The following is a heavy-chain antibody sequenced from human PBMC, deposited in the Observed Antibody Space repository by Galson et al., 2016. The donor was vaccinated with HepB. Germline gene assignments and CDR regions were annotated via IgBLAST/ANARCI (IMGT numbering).Heavy chain of an antibody. CDR3: ARGDYGPVTVDY. Sequence: SLRLSCAGSGFTFNNYGMNWVRQAPGKGLEWISSISSGGNYIHYADSVKGRFTISRNTANNSVYLQMNSLRTEATAVYFCARGDYGPVTVDYWGQGTLVTVSS. D-gene: IGHD4/OR15-4a*01. CDR2: ISSGGNYI. CDR1: GFTFNNYG. J-gene: IGHJ4*02. V-gene: IGHV3-21*04.